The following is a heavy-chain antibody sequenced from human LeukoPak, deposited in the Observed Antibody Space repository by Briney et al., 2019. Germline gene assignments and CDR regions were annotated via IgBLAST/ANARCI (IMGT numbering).Heavy chain of an antibody. D-gene: IGHD1-26*01. CDR3: AKSSTGLSMLGVIVGATSVDY. CDR2: ISGGGGST. Sequence: GGSLRLSCAASGFTFSSYAMSWVRQAPGKGLEWVSAISGGGGSTYYADSVKGRFTISRDNSKNTLYLQMNSLRAEDTAVYYCAKSSTGLSMLGVIVGATSVDYWGQGTLVTVSS. CDR1: GFTFSSYA. V-gene: IGHV3-23*01. J-gene: IGHJ4*02.